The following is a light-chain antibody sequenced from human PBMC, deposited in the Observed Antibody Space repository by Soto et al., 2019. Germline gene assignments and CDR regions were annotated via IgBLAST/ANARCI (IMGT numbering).Light chain of an antibody. CDR3: QQYNSYSPT. J-gene: IGKJ1*01. V-gene: IGKV1-5*01. CDR1: QSISSW. CDR2: DAS. Sequence: DIQMTQSPSTLSASVGDRVTITCRASQSISSWLAWYQQKPGKAPKLLIYDASSLESGVPSRFSGSGSGTEFTLTIRSLQPDDCATYYCQQYNSYSPTFGQGTQVEIK.